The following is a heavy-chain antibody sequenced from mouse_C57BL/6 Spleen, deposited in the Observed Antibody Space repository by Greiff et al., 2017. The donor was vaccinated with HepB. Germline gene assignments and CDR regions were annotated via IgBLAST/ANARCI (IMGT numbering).Heavy chain of an antibody. CDR2: IYPGDGDT. CDR3: ASLNYDSSSFQDY. D-gene: IGHD1-1*01. V-gene: IGHV1-80*01. CDR1: GYAFSSYW. Sequence: VQLQQPGAELVKPGASVKISCKASGYAFSSYWMNWVKQRPGKGLEWIGQIYPGDGDTKYNEKFKGKATLTVDKSSSTAYMQLSSLTSEDSAVYFCASLNYDSSSFQDYWGQGTTLTVSS. J-gene: IGHJ2*01.